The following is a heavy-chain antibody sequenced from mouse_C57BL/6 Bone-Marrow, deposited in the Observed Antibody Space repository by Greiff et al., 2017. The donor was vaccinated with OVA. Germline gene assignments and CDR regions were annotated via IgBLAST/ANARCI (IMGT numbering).Heavy chain of an antibody. CDR1: GYTFTSYG. CDR2: IYIGNGYT. V-gene: IGHV1-58*01. Sequence: VHVKQSGAELVRPGSSVKMSCKTSGYTFTSYGIHWVKQRPGQGLEWIGYIYIGNGYTEYNEKFKGKATLTSDTSSSTAYMQLSSLTSEDSAIYFCASPPLTYLGAMDYWGQGTSVTVAS. D-gene: IGHD5-1-1*01. J-gene: IGHJ4*01. CDR3: ASPPLTYLGAMDY.